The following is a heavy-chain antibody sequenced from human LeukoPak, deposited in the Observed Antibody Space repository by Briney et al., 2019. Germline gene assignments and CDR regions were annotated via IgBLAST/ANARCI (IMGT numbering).Heavy chain of an antibody. Sequence: PSETLSLTCTVSGGSISSGSYYWTWIRQPAGKGLEWIGRIYTSGTTNYNPSLKSRVTISVDTSKNQFSLQLSSVTAADTAVYYCARGYYYGSGSTTLFDYWGQGTLVTVSS. D-gene: IGHD3-10*01. CDR1: GGSISSGSYY. CDR3: ARGYYYGSGSTTLFDY. J-gene: IGHJ4*02. CDR2: IYTSGTT. V-gene: IGHV4-61*02.